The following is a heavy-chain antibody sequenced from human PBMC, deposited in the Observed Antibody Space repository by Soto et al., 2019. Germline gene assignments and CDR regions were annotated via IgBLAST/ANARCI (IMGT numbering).Heavy chain of an antibody. CDR3: ARYRAGILRASDPLADYYYGMDG. D-gene: IGHD1-26*01. Sequence: QVQLVQSGAEVKKPGASVKVSCKASGYTFTSYGISWVRQAPGQGLEWMGWVIPICGTANYAQKFQGRVTITAYESKSTAYMELISLRSYDKALYYCARYRAGILRASDPLADYYYGMDGWGQGTTFTVSS. CDR2: VIPICGTA. CDR1: GYTFTSYG. V-gene: IGHV1-69*13. J-gene: IGHJ6*02.